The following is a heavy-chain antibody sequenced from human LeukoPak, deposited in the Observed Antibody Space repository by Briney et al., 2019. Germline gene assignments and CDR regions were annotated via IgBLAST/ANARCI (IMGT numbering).Heavy chain of an antibody. D-gene: IGHD3-22*01. J-gene: IGHJ4*02. V-gene: IGHV4-39*01. CDR3: ARCAEGDITLTLVVIKSFDY. CDR1: GGSISSSNYY. Sequence: KPSETLSLTCTVSGGSISSSNYYWGWIRQPPGKGLEWIGSIYYSGSTYYNPSLKSGVTISVDTSKNQFSLKLSSVTAADTAVYYCARCAEGDITLTLVVIKSFDYWGQGTLVTVSS. CDR2: IYYSGST.